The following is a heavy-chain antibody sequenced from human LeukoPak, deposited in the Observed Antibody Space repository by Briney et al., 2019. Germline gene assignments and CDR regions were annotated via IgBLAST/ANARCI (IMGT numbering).Heavy chain of an antibody. CDR3: ARGRGYGI. Sequence: LSETLSLTCAVYGGSFSGYYWSWIRQPPGKGLEWIGEINHSGSTNHNPSLKSRVTISVDTSKNQFSLKLSSVTAADTAVYYCARGRGYGIWGQGTMVTVSS. CDR2: INHSGST. V-gene: IGHV4-34*01. D-gene: IGHD3-22*01. CDR1: GGSFSGYY. J-gene: IGHJ3*02.